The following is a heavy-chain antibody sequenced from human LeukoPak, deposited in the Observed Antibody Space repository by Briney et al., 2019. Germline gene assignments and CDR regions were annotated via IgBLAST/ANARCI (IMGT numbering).Heavy chain of an antibody. J-gene: IGHJ4*02. CDR2: IDNDGSIT. V-gene: IGHV3-74*01. Sequence: PGGSLRLSCAASEFTFSSYWMHWVRQAPGKGLVWVSRIDNDGSITNYADSVKGRFTISRDNAENTLYLQMNSLRADDTAVYYCARLPPNPSGVIVGEVPDLWGQGTLVTVSS. D-gene: IGHD1-26*01. CDR3: ARLPPNPSGVIVGEVPDL. CDR1: EFTFSSYW.